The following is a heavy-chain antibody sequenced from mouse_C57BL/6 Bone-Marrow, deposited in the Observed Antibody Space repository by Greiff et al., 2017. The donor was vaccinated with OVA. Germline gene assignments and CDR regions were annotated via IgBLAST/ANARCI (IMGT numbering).Heavy chain of an antibody. CDR1: GYTFTSYW. J-gene: IGHJ4*01. V-gene: IGHV1-50*01. D-gene: IGHD3-2*02. CDR2: IDPSDSYT. CDR3: ARSQVTGYAMDD. Sequence: QVQLKQPGAELVKPGASVKLSCKASGYTFTSYWMQWVKQRPGQGLEWIGEIDPSDSYTNYNQKFKGKATLTVDTSSSTAYMQLSSLTSEDSAVYYCARSQVTGYAMDDWGKGTSVTVSS.